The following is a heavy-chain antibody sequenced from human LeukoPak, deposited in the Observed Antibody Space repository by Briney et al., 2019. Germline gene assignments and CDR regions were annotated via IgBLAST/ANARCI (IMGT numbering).Heavy chain of an antibody. J-gene: IGHJ6*03. D-gene: IGHD3-10*01. CDR3: ARVSSMVRGVRLPMDV. CDR1: GFTFSDYY. V-gene: IGHV3-11*04. CDR2: ISSSGSTI. Sequence: GGSLRLSCAASGFTFSDYYMSWIRQAPGKGLEWVSYISSSGSTIYYADSVKGRFTISRDNAKNSLYLQMNSLRAEDTAVYYCARVSSMVRGVRLPMDVWGKGTTVTISS.